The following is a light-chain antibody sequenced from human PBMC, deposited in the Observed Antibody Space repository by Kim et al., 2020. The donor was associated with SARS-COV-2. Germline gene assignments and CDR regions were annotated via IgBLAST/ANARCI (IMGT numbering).Light chain of an antibody. CDR1: ELGDRY. CDR3: QTWDSRVAI. V-gene: IGLV3-1*01. CDR2: QDT. J-gene: IGLJ2*01. Sequence: SGSPGQTAGITSSGPELGDRYVFWYQHKPGQSPLLVIYQDTRRPAGIPERFSGSNSGRAATLTISETQAMDEADYYCQTWDSRVAIFGGGTQLTVL.